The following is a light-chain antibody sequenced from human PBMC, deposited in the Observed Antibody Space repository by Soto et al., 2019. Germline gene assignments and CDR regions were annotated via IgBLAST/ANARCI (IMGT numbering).Light chain of an antibody. J-gene: IGKJ5*01. CDR3: QQRSNWPPIS. CDR1: QSVSSY. V-gene: IGKV3-11*01. CDR2: DAS. Sequence: EIVLTQSPATLSLSPGERATLSCRASQSVSSYLAWYQQKPGQAPRLLIYDASNRATGIPARFRGSGSGTDFTLAISCLEPEDFSVYYCQQRSNWPPISVGQGTRLEIK.